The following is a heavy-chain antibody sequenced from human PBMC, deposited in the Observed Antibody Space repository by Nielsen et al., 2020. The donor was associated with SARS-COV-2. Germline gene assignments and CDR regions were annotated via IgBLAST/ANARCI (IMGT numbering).Heavy chain of an antibody. CDR3: ARPLGGVRYYYYGMDV. J-gene: IGHJ6*02. D-gene: IGHD6-25*01. CDR2: INTNTGNP. V-gene: IGHV7-4-1*02. CDR1: GYTFTSYA. Sequence: ASVKVSCKASGYTFTSYAMNWVRQAPGQGLEWMGWINTNTGNPTYAQGFTGRFVFSLDTSVSTAYLQISSLKAEDTAVYYCARPLGGVRYYYYGMDVWGQGTTVTVSS.